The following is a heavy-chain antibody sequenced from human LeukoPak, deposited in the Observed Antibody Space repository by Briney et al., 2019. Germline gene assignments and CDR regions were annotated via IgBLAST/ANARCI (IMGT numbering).Heavy chain of an antibody. CDR3: ARSLGYCSGGTCYSFDY. CDR1: GGSISSSSYY. Sequence: SETLSLTCTVSGGSISSSSYYWGWIRQPPGKGLEWIGSIYYSGSTYYNPSLKSRVTISVDTSKNQFSLKLSSVTAADTAVYYCARSLGYCSGGTCYSFDYWGQGTLGTVSS. J-gene: IGHJ4*02. V-gene: IGHV4-39*01. CDR2: IYYSGST. D-gene: IGHD2-15*01.